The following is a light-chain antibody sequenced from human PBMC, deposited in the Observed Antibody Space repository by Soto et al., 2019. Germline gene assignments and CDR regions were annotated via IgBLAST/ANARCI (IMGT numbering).Light chain of an antibody. V-gene: IGLV2-14*01. CDR1: SSDVGGYNY. CDR2: HVS. CDR3: SSYTSTSTYV. Sequence: QSALTQPASVSGSPGQSITISCTGTSSDVGGYNYVSWYQQYPGKAPKLMIYHVSNRPSGVSNRFSGSKSGNSASLTTSGIQAEDEADYYCSSYTSTSTYVFGTGTKLTVL. J-gene: IGLJ1*01.